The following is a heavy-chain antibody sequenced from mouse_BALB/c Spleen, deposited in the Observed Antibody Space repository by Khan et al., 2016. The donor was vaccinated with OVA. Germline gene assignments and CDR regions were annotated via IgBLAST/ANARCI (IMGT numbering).Heavy chain of an antibody. V-gene: IGHV1S135*01. J-gene: IGHJ3*01. CDR3: TRLGTTGWFAY. D-gene: IGHD2-13*01. Sequence: VQLKESGPELMKPGASVKISCTASGYSFTNYYIHWVKQSHGQSLEWIGYIDPFNGSTNYNQKFKGTATLTVDKSSSTAYMHLSSLTSEDSAVYYCTRLGTTGWFAYWGQGTLVTVSA. CDR2: IDPFNGST. CDR1: GYSFTNYY.